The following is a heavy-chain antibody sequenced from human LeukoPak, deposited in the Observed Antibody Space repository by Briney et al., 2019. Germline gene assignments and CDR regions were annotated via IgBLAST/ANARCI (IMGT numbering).Heavy chain of an antibody. CDR1: GFTFTDYW. J-gene: IGHJ4*02. V-gene: IGHV3-74*01. CDR3: AKDIYVDTAMAPFDY. Sequence: GGSLRLSCAASGFTFTDYWMHWVRQAPGKGLVWVSIINTDTRGTYYADSVKGRFTISRDNAKNTLYLQMNSLRAEDTAVYYCAKDIYVDTAMAPFDYWGQGTLVTVSS. D-gene: IGHD5-18*01. CDR2: INTDTRGT.